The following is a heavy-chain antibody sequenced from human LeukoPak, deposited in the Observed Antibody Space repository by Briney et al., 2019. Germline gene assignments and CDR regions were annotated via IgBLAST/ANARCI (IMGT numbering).Heavy chain of an antibody. CDR3: ASARYYYDSSGYSDDAFDI. V-gene: IGHV1-69*13. D-gene: IGHD3-22*01. Sequence: SVKVSCKASGGTFSSYAISWVRQAPGQGLEWMGGIIPIFGTANYAQKFQGRVTITADGSTSTAYMELSSLRSEDTAVYYCASARYYYDSSGYSDDAFDIWGQGTMVTVSS. CDR1: GGTFSSYA. CDR2: IIPIFGTA. J-gene: IGHJ3*02.